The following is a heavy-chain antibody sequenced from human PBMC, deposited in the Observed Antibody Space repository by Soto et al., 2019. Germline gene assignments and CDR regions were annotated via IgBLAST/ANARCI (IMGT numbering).Heavy chain of an antibody. J-gene: IGHJ6*02. V-gene: IGHV3-21*01. CDR3: AREANTIYATHGLDV. Sequence: EVQLVESGGGLVKPGGSLRLSCAVSGFPFDSYSMSWVRQAPGQGLEWLASLSSGSFYIFHADSIRGRFTISRDDAKNLLLLQMNSLTIEDTATYYCAREANTIYATHGLDVWGQGTAVTVSS. CDR1: GFPFDSYS. D-gene: IGHD3-3*01. CDR2: LSSGSFYI.